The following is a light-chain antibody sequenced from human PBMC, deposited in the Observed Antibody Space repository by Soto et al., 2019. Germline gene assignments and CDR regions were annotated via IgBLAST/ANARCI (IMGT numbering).Light chain of an antibody. CDR1: QGIAPY. CDR3: QKYNSAPLT. Sequence: DVQMTQSPSSLSAFVGDRVTITCRASQGIAPYLAWFQQKPGKVPKLLIYATSTLQSGVPSRFSGSGSGTDFTLTINRLQPEDVGTYYCQKYNSAPLTFGGATKVEIE. CDR2: ATS. J-gene: IGKJ4*01. V-gene: IGKV1-27*01.